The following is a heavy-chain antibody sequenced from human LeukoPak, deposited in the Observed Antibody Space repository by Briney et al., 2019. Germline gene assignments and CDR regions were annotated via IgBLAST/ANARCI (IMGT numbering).Heavy chain of an antibody. J-gene: IGHJ6*02. Sequence: PSETLSLTCTVSGGSISSGDYYWSWIRQPPGKGLEWIGYIYYSGSTYYNPSLKSRVTISVDTSKNQFSLKLSSVTAADTAVYYCARLPRLRGVHYYYYYGMDVWGQGTTVTVSS. CDR1: GGSISSGDYY. CDR2: IYYSGST. V-gene: IGHV4-30-4*01. D-gene: IGHD4-17*01. CDR3: ARLPRLRGVHYYYYYGMDV.